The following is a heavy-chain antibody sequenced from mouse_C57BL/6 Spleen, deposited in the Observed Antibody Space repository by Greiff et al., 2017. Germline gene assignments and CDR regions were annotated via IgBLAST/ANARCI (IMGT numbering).Heavy chain of an antibody. D-gene: IGHD3-2*02. CDR3: ARGAQATGAMDY. V-gene: IGHV1-59*01. J-gene: IGHJ4*01. CDR2: IDPSDSYT. Sequence: QVQLQQPGAELVRPGTSVKLSCKASGYTFTSYWMHWVKQRPGQGLEWIGVIDPSDSYTNYNQKFKGKATLTVDTSSSTAYMQLSSLTSEDSAVYYCARGAQATGAMDYWGQGTSVTVSS. CDR1: GYTFTSYW.